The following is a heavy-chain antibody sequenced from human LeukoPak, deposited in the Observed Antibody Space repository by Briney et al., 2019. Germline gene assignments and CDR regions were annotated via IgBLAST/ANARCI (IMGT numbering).Heavy chain of an antibody. CDR2: IYYSGST. D-gene: IGHD6-13*01. Sequence: SETLSLTCTVSGGSISSYYWSWIRQPPGKGLEWIGYIYYSGSTNYNPSLKSRVTISVDTSKNQFSLKLSSVTAADTAVYYCARDGYGYSSSWTTSLDAFDIWGQGTMVTVSS. V-gene: IGHV4-59*01. CDR1: GGSISSYY. CDR3: ARDGYGYSSSWTTSLDAFDI. J-gene: IGHJ3*02.